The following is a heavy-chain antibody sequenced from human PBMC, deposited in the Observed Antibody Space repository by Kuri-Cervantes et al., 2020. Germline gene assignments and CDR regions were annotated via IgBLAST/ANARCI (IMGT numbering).Heavy chain of an antibody. V-gene: IGHV4-59*01. J-gene: IGHJ6*03. CDR1: GGSFSGYY. D-gene: IGHD4-11*01. CDR2: IYYSGST. CDR3: AREFFSNYDPATPDHYYYYMDV. Sequence: SETLSLTCAVYGGSFSGYYWSWIRQPPGKGLEWIGYIYYSGSTNYNPSLKSRVTISVDTSKNQFSLKLSSVTAADTAVYYCAREFFSNYDPATPDHYYYYMDVWGKGTTVTVSS.